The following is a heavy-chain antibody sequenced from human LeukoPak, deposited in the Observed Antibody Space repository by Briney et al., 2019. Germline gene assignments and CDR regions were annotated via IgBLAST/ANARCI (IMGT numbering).Heavy chain of an antibody. CDR1: GFTVSNNY. CDR2: IYSGGST. CDR3: ATSGTGSGYPDY. D-gene: IGHD3-22*01. V-gene: IGHV3-53*01. Sequence: GGSLRLSCAASGFTVSNNYMNWVRQAPGKGLEWVSIIYSGGSTFSADSVKGRFTISRDNSKNTLYLQMNSLRAEGTAVYYCATSGTGSGYPDYWGQGTLVTVSS. J-gene: IGHJ4*02.